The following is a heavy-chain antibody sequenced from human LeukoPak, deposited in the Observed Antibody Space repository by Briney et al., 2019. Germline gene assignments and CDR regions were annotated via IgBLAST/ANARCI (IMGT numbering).Heavy chain of an antibody. CDR3: AELGITMIGGV. D-gene: IGHD3-10*02. J-gene: IGHJ6*04. Sequence: KASETLSLTCSVSGGSISSDTYFWSWIRQPAGKGLEWIGRISSTGRTDYNPSLTSRVTISVDTSKNQFSLKLSSVTAADTAVYYCAELGITMIGGVWGKGTTVTISS. CDR2: ISSTGRT. V-gene: IGHV4-61*02. CDR1: GGSISSDTYF.